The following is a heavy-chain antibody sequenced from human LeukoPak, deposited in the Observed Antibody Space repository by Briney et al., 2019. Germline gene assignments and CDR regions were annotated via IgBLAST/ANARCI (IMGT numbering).Heavy chain of an antibody. D-gene: IGHD6-13*01. CDR2: IKPNSGGT. CDR3: ARHEGIAAAGAAY. CDR1: GYTFTGHY. V-gene: IGHV1-2*02. Sequence: ASVKVSCKASGYTFTGHYIHWVRQAPGQGLEWMEWIKPNSGGTNYAQKFQGRVTMTRDTSISTAYLELSSLRSDDAAVYYCARHEGIAAAGAAYWGQGTLVTVSS. J-gene: IGHJ4*02.